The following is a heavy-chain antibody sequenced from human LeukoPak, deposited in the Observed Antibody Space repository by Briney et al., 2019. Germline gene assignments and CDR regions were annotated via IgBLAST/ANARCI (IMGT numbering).Heavy chain of an antibody. D-gene: IGHD6-13*01. CDR2: INPNSGDT. CDR3: ARGAAAGSNWFDP. Sequence: ASVKVPCKASGYIFTGYYMHWVRQAPGQGLEWMGWINPNSGDTNYAQKFQGRVTMTRDMSISTAYMEVSSLRSDDTAVYYCARGAAAGSNWFDPWGQGTLVTVSS. CDR1: GYIFTGYY. J-gene: IGHJ5*02. V-gene: IGHV1-2*02.